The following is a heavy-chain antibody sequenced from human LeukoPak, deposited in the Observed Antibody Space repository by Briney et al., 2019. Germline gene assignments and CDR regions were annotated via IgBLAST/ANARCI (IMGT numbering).Heavy chain of an antibody. CDR1: GFTCSSYR. CDR2: ISSSSSYI. J-gene: IGHJ4*02. CDR3: ARVSHVYSSSWSHPER. Sequence: GGSLRLSCEASGFTCSSYRMNWVRQAPGKGLEWVSSISSSSSYIYYANSVKGRFTISRDNAKNSLYLQMNSLRAEDTAVYYCARVSHVYSSSWSHPERWGQGTLVTVSS. V-gene: IGHV3-21*01. D-gene: IGHD6-13*01.